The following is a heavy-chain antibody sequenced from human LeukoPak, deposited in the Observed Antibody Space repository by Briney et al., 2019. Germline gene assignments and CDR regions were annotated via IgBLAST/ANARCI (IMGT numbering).Heavy chain of an antibody. CDR3: AKGLGAVVPAAMGLDY. CDR1: RFTFSSYG. D-gene: IGHD2-2*01. V-gene: IGHV3-30*18. J-gene: IGHJ4*02. Sequence: GGSLRLSCAASRFTFSSYGMHWVRQAPGKGLEWVAVISYDGSNKYYADSVKGRFTVSRDNSKNTLYLQMNSLRAEDTAVYYCAKGLGAVVPAAMGLDYWGQGTLVTISS. CDR2: ISYDGSNK.